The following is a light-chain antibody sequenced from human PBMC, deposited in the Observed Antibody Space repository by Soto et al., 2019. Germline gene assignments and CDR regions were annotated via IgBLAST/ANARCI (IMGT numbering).Light chain of an antibody. Sequence: DIVLTQSPATLSLSPGERATLYCGPSQRVSGGFLAWYQQKPGLAPRLILYDTSFRATGIPARFSGSGSGTDFTLTISSLEPEDFAVYYCHQRQYWPPITFGQGTRLEIK. CDR3: HQRQYWPPIT. CDR1: QRVSGGF. V-gene: IGKV3-11*01. J-gene: IGKJ5*01. CDR2: DTS.